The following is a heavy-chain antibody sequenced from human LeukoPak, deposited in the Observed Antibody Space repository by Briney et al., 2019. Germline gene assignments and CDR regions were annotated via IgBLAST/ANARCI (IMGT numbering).Heavy chain of an antibody. CDR3: AREVHCSGGSCYSPGGNWFDP. Sequence: ASVKVSCKASGYTFTSYGISWVRQAPGQGLEWMGWISAYNGNTNYAQKLQGGVTMTTDTSTSTAYMELRSLRSDDTAVYYCAREVHCSGGSCYSPGGNWFDPWGQGTLVTVSS. D-gene: IGHD2-15*01. CDR1: GYTFTSYG. CDR2: ISAYNGNT. J-gene: IGHJ5*02. V-gene: IGHV1-18*01.